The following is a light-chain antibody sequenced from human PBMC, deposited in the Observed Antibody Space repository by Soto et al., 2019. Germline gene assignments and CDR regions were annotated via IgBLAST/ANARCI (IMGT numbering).Light chain of an antibody. V-gene: IGKV1-27*01. CDR1: QGISNY. J-gene: IGKJ1*01. CDR2: AAS. Sequence: DIQMTQSPSSLSASVGDRVTITCRASQGISNYLAWYQQKPGKVPKLLIYAASTLQSGVPSRFSGSGSGTDFTLTISSLQPEDVATYDCQKYNSAPQFGQGTKVEIK. CDR3: QKYNSAPQ.